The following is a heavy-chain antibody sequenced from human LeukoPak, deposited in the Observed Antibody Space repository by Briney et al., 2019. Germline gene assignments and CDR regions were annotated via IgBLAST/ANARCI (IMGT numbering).Heavy chain of an antibody. CDR2: IRSKAYGGTT. CDR1: GFTFGDYA. CDR3: AREILAGTYYYYGMDV. Sequence: GGSLRLSCTASGFTFGDYAMSWVRQAPGKGLEWVGFIRSKAYGGTTEYAASVKGRFTISRDNAKNSLYLQMNSLRAEDTAVYYCAREILAGTYYYYGMDVWGQGTTVTVSS. D-gene: IGHD3-9*01. V-gene: IGHV3-49*04. J-gene: IGHJ6*02.